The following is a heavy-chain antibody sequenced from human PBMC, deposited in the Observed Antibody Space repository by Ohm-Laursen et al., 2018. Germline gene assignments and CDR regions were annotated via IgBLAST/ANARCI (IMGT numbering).Heavy chain of an antibody. V-gene: IGHV3-30*18. J-gene: IGHJ6*02. D-gene: IGHD3-10*01. CDR3: AKDGSGSTPYGMDV. CDR1: GLTFSSYG. CDR2: ISYDGSNK. Sequence: SLRLSCAASGLTFSSYGMHWVRQAPGKGLEWVAVISYDGSNKYYADSVKGRFTISRDNSKNTLYLQMNSLRAEDTAVYYCAKDGSGSTPYGMDVWGQGTTVTVSS.